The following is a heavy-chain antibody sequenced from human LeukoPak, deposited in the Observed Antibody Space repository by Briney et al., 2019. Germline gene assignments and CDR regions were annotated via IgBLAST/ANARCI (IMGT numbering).Heavy chain of an antibody. Sequence: SETLSLTCSVSGDSLSKYFWSWIRQSPGKGLGWIGYIHNGGSTNYNPSLTNPVTMSVDTSKHQFSLKLNSVTAAATAVYYCARFQYKAAFDIWGQGTMVTVSS. D-gene: IGHD1-1*01. CDR2: IHNGGST. CDR3: ARFQYKAAFDI. V-gene: IGHV4-59*01. CDR1: GDSLSKYF. J-gene: IGHJ3*02.